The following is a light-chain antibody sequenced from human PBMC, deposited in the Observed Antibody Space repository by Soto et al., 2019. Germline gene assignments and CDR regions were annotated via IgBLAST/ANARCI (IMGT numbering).Light chain of an antibody. CDR1: SSDVGGYNY. V-gene: IGLV2-11*01. CDR2: DVS. J-gene: IGLJ2*01. CDR3: CSYAGSYTLV. Sequence: QSALTQPRSVSGSPGQSVTISCTGTSSDVGGYNYVSWYQHHPGKAPKFMIYDVSKRPSGVPDRLSGSKSGNTASLTISGLQAEDEADYYCCSYAGSYTLVFGGGTQLTVL.